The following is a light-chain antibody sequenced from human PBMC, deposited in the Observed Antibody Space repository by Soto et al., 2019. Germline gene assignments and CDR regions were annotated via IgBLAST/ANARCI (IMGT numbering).Light chain of an antibody. J-gene: IGKJ4*01. Sequence: EIVLTQSPATLSLSPGERATLSCRASQSVSTFLAWYQQKSGQAPRLLIYDASKRVTGIPARFSGSGSGTDLTLTISSLEPEDFAVYYCQQRSSWPLTFGGGTKVDIK. V-gene: IGKV3-11*01. CDR3: QQRSSWPLT. CDR1: QSVSTF. CDR2: DAS.